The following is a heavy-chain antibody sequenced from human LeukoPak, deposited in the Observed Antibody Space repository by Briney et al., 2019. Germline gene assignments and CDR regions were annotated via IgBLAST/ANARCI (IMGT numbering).Heavy chain of an antibody. J-gene: IGHJ4*02. CDR2: IIPIFGTA. D-gene: IGHD2-15*01. CDR3: ARDRVGYCSGGSCYSTSFDY. CDR1: GGTFSSYA. V-gene: IGHV1-69*13. Sequence: GASVKVSCKASGGTFSSYAISWVRQAPGQGLEWMGGIIPIFGTANYAQKFQGRVTITADESTSTAYMELSSLRSEDTAVYYCARDRVGYCSGGSCYSTSFDYWGQGTLVTVSS.